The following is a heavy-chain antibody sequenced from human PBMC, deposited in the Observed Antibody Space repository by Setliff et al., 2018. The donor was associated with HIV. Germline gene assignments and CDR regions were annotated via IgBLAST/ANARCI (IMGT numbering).Heavy chain of an antibody. CDR3: ARLPRGPWHFDY. CDR2: MKEVGSEK. CDR1: GFTCSHYW. Sequence: GESLKISCAASGFTCSHYWMSWVRQAPGKGLEWVANMKEVGSEKYYVHSVKGRFTISRDNAKNSLYLQMNSLGAEDTAVYYCARLPRGPWHFDYWGPGILVTVSS. J-gene: IGHJ4*02. D-gene: IGHD3-16*01. V-gene: IGHV3-7*03.